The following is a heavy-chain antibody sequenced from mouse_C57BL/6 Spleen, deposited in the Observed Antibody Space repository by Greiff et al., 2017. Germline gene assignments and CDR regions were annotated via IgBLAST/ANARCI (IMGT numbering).Heavy chain of an antibody. D-gene: IGHD1-1*01. CDR3: ARDPLYYGSSSYAMDY. CDR2: ISSGSSTI. CDR1: GFTFSDYG. J-gene: IGHJ4*01. V-gene: IGHV5-17*01. Sequence: EVKLVESGGGLVKPGGSLKLSCAASGFTFSDYGMHWVRQAPEKGLEWVAYISSGSSTIYYADTVKGRFTISRDNAKNTLFLQMTSLRSEDTAMYYCARDPLYYGSSSYAMDYWGQGTSVTVSS.